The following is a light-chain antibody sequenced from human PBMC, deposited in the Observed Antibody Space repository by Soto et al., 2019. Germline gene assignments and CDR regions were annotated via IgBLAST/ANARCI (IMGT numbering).Light chain of an antibody. CDR1: QSVSSTY. V-gene: IGKV3-20*01. J-gene: IGKJ3*01. CDR3: QQHGSSPFA. Sequence: EIVLTQSPGTLSLSPGERATLSCRASQSVSSTYLAWYQQKPGQAPRPLIYGASSRATGIPDRFSGSGSGTHFTLTISRLEPEDFAVYYCQQHGSSPFAFGPGTKLYFK. CDR2: GAS.